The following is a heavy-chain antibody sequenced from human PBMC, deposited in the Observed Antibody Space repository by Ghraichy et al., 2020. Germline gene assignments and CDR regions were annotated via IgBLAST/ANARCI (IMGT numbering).Heavy chain of an antibody. V-gene: IGHV4-39*01. Sequence: SETLSLTCTVSGGSISSSSYYWGWIRQPPGKGLEWIGSIYYSGTYYNPSLKSRVTISVDTSKNQFSLKLSSVTAADTAVYYCARHDMPPAFAYWGQGTLVTVSS. CDR1: GGSISSSSYY. D-gene: IGHD2-2*01. CDR2: IYYSGT. CDR3: ARHDMPPAFAY. J-gene: IGHJ4*02.